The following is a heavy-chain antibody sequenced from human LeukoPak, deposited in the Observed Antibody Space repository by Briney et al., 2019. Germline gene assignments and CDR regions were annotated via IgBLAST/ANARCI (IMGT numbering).Heavy chain of an antibody. J-gene: IGHJ4*02. D-gene: IGHD5-24*01. CDR3: ARGSAGATGY. V-gene: IGHV3-49*03. CDR2: IRSKTYGGTT. Sequence: GGSLRLSSTTSGFIFSDYAMSWFRQAPGKGLEWVSLIRSKTYGGTTEYAASVKGRFTISRDDSKSIAYLQVNSLKIEDTAVYYCARGSAGATGYWGQGTLVTVSS. CDR1: GFIFSDYA.